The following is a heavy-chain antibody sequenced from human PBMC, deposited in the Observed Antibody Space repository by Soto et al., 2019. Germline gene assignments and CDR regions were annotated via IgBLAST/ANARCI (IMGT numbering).Heavy chain of an antibody. J-gene: IGHJ5*02. D-gene: IGHD3-22*01. CDR3: PRTNYYATSGHPNWFDP. CDR1: GYTFTSYD. Sequence: QVQLVQSGAEVKKPGASVKVSCKASGYTFTSYDINWVRQATGQGLEWMGWMNPNSGNTGYAQKSQGRVTMTRNTSISTATRGLSSLRSEDTAVYYCPRTNYYATSGHPNWFDPWGQGTLVTVSS. CDR2: MNPNSGNT. V-gene: IGHV1-8*01.